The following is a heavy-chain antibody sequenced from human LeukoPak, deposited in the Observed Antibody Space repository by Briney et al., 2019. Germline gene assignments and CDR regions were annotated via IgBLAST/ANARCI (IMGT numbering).Heavy chain of an antibody. Sequence: GSLRLSCAASGFTFSSYNMNWVRQPPGKGLEWIGYKDYSGSTNYNRSLKSRVTISVDTSKNQFSLKLSSVTAADTAVYYCARVYYSSSYDYWYFDLWGRGTLVTVSS. CDR1: GFTFSSYN. CDR2: KDYSGST. CDR3: ARVYYSSSYDYWYFDL. J-gene: IGHJ2*01. D-gene: IGHD6-13*01. V-gene: IGHV4-59*01.